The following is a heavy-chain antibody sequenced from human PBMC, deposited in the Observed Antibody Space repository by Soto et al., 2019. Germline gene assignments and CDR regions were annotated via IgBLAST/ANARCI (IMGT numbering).Heavy chain of an antibody. J-gene: IGHJ4*02. V-gene: IGHV3-23*01. CDR1: GFTFSSYA. D-gene: IGHD1-26*01. CDR2: ISGSGGST. Sequence: PGGSLRLSCAASGFTFSSYAMSWVRQAPGKGLEWVSAISGSGGSTYYADSVKGRFTISRDNSKNTLYLQMNSLRAEDTAVYYCAKVPRGVGAPGDYFDYWGQGTLVTVSS. CDR3: AKVPRGVGAPGDYFDY.